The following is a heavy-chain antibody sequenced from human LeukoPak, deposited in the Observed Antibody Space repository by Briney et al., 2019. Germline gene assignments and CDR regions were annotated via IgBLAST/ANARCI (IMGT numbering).Heavy chain of an antibody. CDR2: IYTSGNT. D-gene: IGHD2-2*01. CDR3: AREVRCSTSRCYSLFDY. J-gene: IGHJ4*02. CDR1: GGSISSYY. Sequence: SETLSLTCTVSGGSISSYYWNCIRQPAGKGLEWIGRIYTSGNTNHNPSLKSRVSMSVDMSKNQFSLRLSSVTAADTAVYYCAREVRCSTSRCYSLFDYWGQGTLVTVSS. V-gene: IGHV4-4*07.